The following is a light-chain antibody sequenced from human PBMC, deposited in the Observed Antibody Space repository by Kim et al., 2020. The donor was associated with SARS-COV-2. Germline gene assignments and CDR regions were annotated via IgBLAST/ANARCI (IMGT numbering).Light chain of an antibody. J-gene: IGKJ1*01. Sequence: ATVGERVTVSCRARQSINSNLAWYQQSPGKAPKLLNYRASLLQAGVPSRFSGSGSGTEFTLTISSLQPDDFATYYCQQYDLYSTFGQGTKVDIK. CDR3: QQYDLYST. CDR2: RAS. CDR1: QSINSN. V-gene: IGKV1-5*03.